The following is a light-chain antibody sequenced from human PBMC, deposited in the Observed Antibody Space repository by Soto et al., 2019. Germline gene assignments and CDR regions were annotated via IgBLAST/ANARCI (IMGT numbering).Light chain of an antibody. V-gene: IGKV1-27*01. Sequence: DIQMTQSPSSLSASAGDRVTITCRASQGISNYLAWYQQRPGKVPKLLIYTASTLQSGVPSRFSGSGSGAEFTLTISSLQPEDVATYYCRKYNSAPWTFGQGTKVDIK. CDR1: QGISNY. J-gene: IGKJ1*01. CDR2: TAS. CDR3: RKYNSAPWT.